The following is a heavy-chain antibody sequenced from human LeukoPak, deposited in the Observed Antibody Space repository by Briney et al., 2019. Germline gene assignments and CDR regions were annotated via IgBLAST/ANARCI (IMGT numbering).Heavy chain of an antibody. CDR3: AKDRPNYYGSNGHYYKLNGDC. CDR1: GFTFSSYA. D-gene: IGHD3-22*01. J-gene: IGHJ4*02. Sequence: PGGSLRLSCAASGFTFSSYAMSWVRQAPGKGLEWVSSITSSGAATYYADSVKGRSTISRGNSDNTLYLQMNSLRAEDTAVYYCAKDRPNYYGSNGHYYKLNGDCWGQGTLVTVSS. V-gene: IGHV3-23*01. CDR2: ITSSGAAT.